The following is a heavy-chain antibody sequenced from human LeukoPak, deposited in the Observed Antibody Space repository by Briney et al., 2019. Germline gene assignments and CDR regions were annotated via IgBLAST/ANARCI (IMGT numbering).Heavy chain of an antibody. J-gene: IGHJ5*02. Sequence: GGSLRLSCAASGFTFSSYSMNWVRQAPGKGLEWVSYISSSSSTIYYAVSVKGRFTISRDNAKNSLYLQMNSLRAEDTAVYYCARGERLSAWGQGTLVTVSS. D-gene: IGHD1-26*01. CDR1: GFTFSSYS. V-gene: IGHV3-48*04. CDR3: ARGERLSA. CDR2: ISSSSSTI.